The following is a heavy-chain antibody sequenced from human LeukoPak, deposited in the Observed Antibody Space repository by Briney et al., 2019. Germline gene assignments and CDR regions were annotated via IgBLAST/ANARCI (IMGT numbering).Heavy chain of an antibody. J-gene: IGHJ4*02. CDR1: GFTFDDYG. CDR3: VSEYYYDSSGYSDY. D-gene: IGHD3-22*01. V-gene: IGHV3-20*01. CDR2: INWNGGST. Sequence: GGSLRLSCAASGFTFDDYGMSWVRQAPGKGLEWVSGINWNGGSTGYADSVKGRFTISRDNAKNSLYLQMNSLRAEDTALYHCVSEYYYDSSGYSDYWGQGTLVTVSS.